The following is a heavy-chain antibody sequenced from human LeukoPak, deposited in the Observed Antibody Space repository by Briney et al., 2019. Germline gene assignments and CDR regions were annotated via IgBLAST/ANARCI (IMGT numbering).Heavy chain of an antibody. CDR3: ARNGAIFRYYYYMDV. D-gene: IGHD3-3*01. CDR2: IYYSGST. CDR1: GGSISSSSYY. Sequence: PSETLSLTCTVSGGSISSSSYYWGWIRQPPGKGLEWIGSIYYSGSTYYNPSLKSRVTISVDTSKNQFSLKLSSVTAADTAVYYCARNGAIFRYYYYMDVWGKGTTVTVSS. J-gene: IGHJ6*03. V-gene: IGHV4-39*01.